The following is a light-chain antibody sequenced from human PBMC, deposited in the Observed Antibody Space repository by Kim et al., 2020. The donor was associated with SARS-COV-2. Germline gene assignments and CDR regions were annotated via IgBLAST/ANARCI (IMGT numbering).Light chain of an antibody. CDR3: SSFTTSTTLV. CDR1: SSDVGAYDY. Sequence: QSALTQPASVSGSPGQSITISCTGTSSDVGAYDYVSWYQQHPGKAPKLMIFDVNNRPSGASNRFSGSKSGNTASLTISGLQTEDEADYYCSSFTTSTTLVFGGGTQLTVL. J-gene: IGLJ3*02. CDR2: DVN. V-gene: IGLV2-14*03.